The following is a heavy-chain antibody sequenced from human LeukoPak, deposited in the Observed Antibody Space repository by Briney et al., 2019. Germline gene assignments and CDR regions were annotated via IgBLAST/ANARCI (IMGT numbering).Heavy chain of an antibody. D-gene: IGHD3-22*01. CDR2: IKQDGSEK. CDR1: GFTFSSYW. J-gene: IGHJ6*04. CDR3: ARCMIVAPRLTNRMDV. Sequence: GGSLRLSCAASGFTFSSYWMSWVRQAPGKGLEWVANIKQDGSEKYYVDSVKGRFTISRDNAKNSLYLQMNSLRAEDTAVYYCARCMIVAPRLTNRMDVWGKGTTVTVSS. V-gene: IGHV3-7*01.